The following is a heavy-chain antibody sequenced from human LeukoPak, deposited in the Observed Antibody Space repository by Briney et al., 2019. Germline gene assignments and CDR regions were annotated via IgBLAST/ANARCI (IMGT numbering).Heavy chain of an antibody. CDR1: GGSISSYY. V-gene: IGHV4-4*07. J-gene: IGHJ6*03. D-gene: IGHD6-13*01. Sequence: PSETLSLTCTVSGGSISSYYWSWIRQPAGKGLEWIGRIYTSGSTNYNPSLKSRVTMSVDTSKNQFSLKLSSVTAADTAVYYCAGAPYSSSWYDYYYYYYMDVWGKGTTVTVSS. CDR3: AGAPYSSSWYDYYYYYYMDV. CDR2: IYTSGST.